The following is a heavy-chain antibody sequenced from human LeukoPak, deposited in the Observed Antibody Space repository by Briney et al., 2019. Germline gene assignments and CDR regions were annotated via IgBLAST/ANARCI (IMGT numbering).Heavy chain of an antibody. CDR2: IFQSGDT. D-gene: IGHD3-10*01. V-gene: IGHV4-38-2*02. CDR1: GYSISSGYY. CDR3: ARRGFGELLSLYFDY. J-gene: IGHJ4*02. Sequence: SETLSLTCTVSGYSISSGYYWGWIRQPPGKGLEWIGSIFQSGDTYYNPSLKSRVTISVDTSKNQFSLKLSSVTAADTAVYYCARRGFGELLSLYFDYWGQGTLVTVSS.